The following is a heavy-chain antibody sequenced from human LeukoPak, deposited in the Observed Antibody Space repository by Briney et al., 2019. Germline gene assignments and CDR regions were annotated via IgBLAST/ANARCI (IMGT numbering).Heavy chain of an antibody. V-gene: IGHV1-8*01. D-gene: IGHD3-3*01. J-gene: IGHJ4*02. CDR1: GYTFTSYD. CDR3: ARANRPTRTYYDFWSGYYSYFDY. CDR2: MNPNRGNT. Sequence: ASVKVSCKASGYTFTSYDINWVRQATGQGLEWMGWMNPNRGNTGYAQKFQGRVTMTRNTSISTAYMELSSLRSEDTAVYYRARANRPTRTYYDFWSGYYSYFDYWGQGTLVTVSS.